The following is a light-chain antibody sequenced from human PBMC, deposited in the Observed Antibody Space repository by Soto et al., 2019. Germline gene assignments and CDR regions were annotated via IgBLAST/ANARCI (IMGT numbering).Light chain of an antibody. J-gene: IGLJ1*01. Sequence: QAVVTHEPSLTVSPGGTVTLNCGSSTGAVTNGHYPYWFQQKPGQAPRTLIYDTTNRHSWTPARFSGSLLGGKAALTLSGAQPEDEAEYYCLLSYNGPYVFGTGTKVTVL. V-gene: IGLV7-46*01. CDR3: LLSYNGPYV. CDR1: TGAVTNGHY. CDR2: DTT.